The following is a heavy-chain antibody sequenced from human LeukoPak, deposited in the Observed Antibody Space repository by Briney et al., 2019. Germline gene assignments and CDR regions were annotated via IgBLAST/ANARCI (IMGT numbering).Heavy chain of an antibody. CDR1: GYTFTSYY. Sequence: ASVKVSCKASGYTFTSYYMHGVRQAPGQGRERMGIINLSGGSTSYAQKFQGRVTMTRDTSTSTVYMELSSLRSEDTPVYYCARDEDTVDGFDPWGQGTLVTVSS. D-gene: IGHD2-15*01. CDR2: INLSGGST. CDR3: ARDEDTVDGFDP. V-gene: IGHV1-46*01. J-gene: IGHJ5*02.